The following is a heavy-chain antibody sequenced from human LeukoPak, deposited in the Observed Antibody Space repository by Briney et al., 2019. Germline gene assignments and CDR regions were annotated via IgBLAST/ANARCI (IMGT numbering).Heavy chain of an antibody. CDR2: IKEDGSAK. J-gene: IGHJ6*04. Sequence: PGGSLRLSCAVSGFPFSSYWMSWVRQAPGRGLEWVASIKEDGSAKYYVDSVKGRFTISRDNAENSLYLQMNSLRAEDTAVYYCAELGITMIGGVWGKGTTVTISS. CDR3: AELGITMIGGV. CDR1: GFPFSSYW. V-gene: IGHV3-7*01. D-gene: IGHD3-10*02.